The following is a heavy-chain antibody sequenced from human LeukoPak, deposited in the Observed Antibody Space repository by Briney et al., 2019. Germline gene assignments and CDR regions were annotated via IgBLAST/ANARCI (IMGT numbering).Heavy chain of an antibody. CDR3: ARVLHYDFWSPKPNSYYYMDV. CDR1: GFTFSSYS. CDR2: ISSSSSYI. Sequence: GGSLRLSCAASGFTFSSYSMNWVRQAPGKGLEWVSSISSSSSYIYYADALKGRVTIPRDNAKNSLYLQINPLRAEDTAVYYCARVLHYDFWSPKPNSYYYMDVWGKGTTVTVSS. V-gene: IGHV3-21*01. J-gene: IGHJ6*03. D-gene: IGHD3-3*01.